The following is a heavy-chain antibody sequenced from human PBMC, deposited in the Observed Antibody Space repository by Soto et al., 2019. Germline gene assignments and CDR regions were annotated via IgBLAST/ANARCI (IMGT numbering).Heavy chain of an antibody. CDR3: ARDRVAGMSWFDP. D-gene: IGHD6-19*01. J-gene: IGHJ5*02. Sequence: PGGSLRLSCAASGFTVSSNYMSWVRQAPGKGLEWVSVIYSGGSTYYADSVKGRFTISRDNSKNTLYLQMNSLRAEDTAVYYCARDRVAGMSWFDPWGQGTLVTVSS. CDR2: IYSGGST. CDR1: GFTVSSNY. V-gene: IGHV3-66*01.